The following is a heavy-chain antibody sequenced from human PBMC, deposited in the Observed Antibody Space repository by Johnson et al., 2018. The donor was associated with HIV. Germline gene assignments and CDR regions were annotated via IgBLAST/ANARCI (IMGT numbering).Heavy chain of an antibody. CDR2: IYSGGST. Sequence: VQLVESGGGLVQPGGSLRLSCGASGFSVSNNYMNWVRQAPGKGLEWVSVIYSGGSTYYADSVRGRFTISRDNSRNTLYLQMNRLRAEDTAVYYCTTGAFHAYDIWGQGTMVTVSS. V-gene: IGHV3-66*01. CDR1: GFSVSNNY. D-gene: IGHD1-1*01. J-gene: IGHJ3*02. CDR3: TTGAFHAYDI.